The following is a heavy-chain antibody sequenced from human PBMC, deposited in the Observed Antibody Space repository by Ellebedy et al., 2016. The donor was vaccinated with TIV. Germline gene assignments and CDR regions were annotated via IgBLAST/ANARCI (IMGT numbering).Heavy chain of an antibody. CDR1: GYSFTDHW. V-gene: IGHV5-51*01. J-gene: IGHJ3*02. D-gene: IGHD6-6*01. CDR2: IYPYGSDA. Sequence: GESLKISCKGSGYSFTDHWIAWVRQMPGKGLEWMGIIYPYGSDATYSPSFQGQVTISVDKSINTAYLQWNRLKASDTARYYCARHRGSSSSDAFDIWGQGTMVTVSS. CDR3: ARHRGSSSSDAFDI.